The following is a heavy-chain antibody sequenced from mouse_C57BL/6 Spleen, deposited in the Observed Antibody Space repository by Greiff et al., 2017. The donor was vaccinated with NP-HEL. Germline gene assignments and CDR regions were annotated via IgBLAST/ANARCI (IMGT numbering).Heavy chain of an antibody. D-gene: IGHD1-1*01. CDR3: ARGTTVVRVYFDY. Sequence: QVQLQQPGAELVKPGASVKLSCKASGYTFTSYWMQWVKQRPGQGLEWIGEIDPSDSYTNYNQKFKGKATLTVDTSSSTAYMQLSSLTSEDSAVYYCARGTTVVRVYFDYWGQGTTLTVSS. J-gene: IGHJ2*01. CDR2: IDPSDSYT. V-gene: IGHV1-50*01. CDR1: GYTFTSYW.